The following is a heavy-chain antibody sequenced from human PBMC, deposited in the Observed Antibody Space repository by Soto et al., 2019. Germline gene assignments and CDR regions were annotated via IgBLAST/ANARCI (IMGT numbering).Heavy chain of an antibody. J-gene: IGHJ6*02. CDR2: IYYSGST. Sequence: PSETLSLTCTVSGDSISSGGYYWSWIRQHTGKGLEWIGYIYYSGSTYYNPSLKSRVTISVDTSKNQFSLRLSSVTAADSAVYYCARGGYYSYGMDVWGQGTMVTVSS. CDR3: ARGGYYSYGMDV. CDR1: GDSISSGGYY. D-gene: IGHD2-15*01. V-gene: IGHV4-31*03.